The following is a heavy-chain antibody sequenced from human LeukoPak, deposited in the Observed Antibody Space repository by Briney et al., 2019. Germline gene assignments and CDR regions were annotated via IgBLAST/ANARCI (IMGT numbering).Heavy chain of an antibody. CDR2: IYSGGST. J-gene: IGHJ6*02. Sequence: PGGSLRLSCAASGFTFSSYAMSWVRQAPGKGLEWVSVIYSGGSTYYADSVKGRFTISRDNSKNTLYLQMNSLRAEDTAVYYCASADYGSGSYLFPYYYYYGMDVWGQGTTVTVSS. V-gene: IGHV3-53*01. CDR1: GFTFSSYA. D-gene: IGHD3-10*01. CDR3: ASADYGSGSYLFPYYYYYGMDV.